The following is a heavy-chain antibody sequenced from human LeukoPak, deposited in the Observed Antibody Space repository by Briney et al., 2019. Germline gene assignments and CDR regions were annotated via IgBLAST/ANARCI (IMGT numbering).Heavy chain of an antibody. V-gene: IGHV3-21*01. CDR3: AREWPPQAARTLLDY. CDR2: ISSSSSYI. D-gene: IGHD6-6*01. Sequence: GGSLRLSCAASGFTFSSYSMNWVRQAPGKGLEWVSSISSSSSYIYYADSVKGRFTISRDNAKNSLYLQMNSLRAEDTAVYYCAREWPPQAARTLLDYWGQGTLVTVSS. J-gene: IGHJ4*02. CDR1: GFTFSSYS.